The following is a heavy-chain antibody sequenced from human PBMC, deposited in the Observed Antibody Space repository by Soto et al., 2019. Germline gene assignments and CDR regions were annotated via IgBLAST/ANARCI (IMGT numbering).Heavy chain of an antibody. V-gene: IGHV3-9*01. CDR1: GFTFDDYA. J-gene: IGHJ4*02. Sequence: GGSLRLSCAASGFTFDDYAMHWVRQAPGKGLEWVSGISWNSGSIGYADSVKGRFTISRDNAKNSLYLQMNSLRAEDTALYYCAKDIGRTILPSPYYFDYWGQGTLVTVSS. D-gene: IGHD3-10*01. CDR2: ISWNSGSI. CDR3: AKDIGRTILPSPYYFDY.